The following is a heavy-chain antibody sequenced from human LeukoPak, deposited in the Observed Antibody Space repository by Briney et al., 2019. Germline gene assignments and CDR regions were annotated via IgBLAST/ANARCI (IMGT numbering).Heavy chain of an antibody. D-gene: IGHD6-19*01. Sequence: GRSLRLSCAASGFTFSSYAMHWVRQAPGKGLDWVAIISYDGSNKYYADSVKGRFTISRDNSKNMLYLQMNSLRAEDTAVYYCARDGSSGRYLSGLEAGRLDYWGQGTLVTVSS. CDR3: ARDGSSGRYLSGLEAGRLDY. CDR1: GFTFSSYA. CDR2: ISYDGSNK. J-gene: IGHJ4*02. V-gene: IGHV3-30-3*01.